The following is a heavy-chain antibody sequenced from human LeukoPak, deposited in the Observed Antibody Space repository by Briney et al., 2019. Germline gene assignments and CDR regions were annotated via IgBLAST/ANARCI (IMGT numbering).Heavy chain of an antibody. Sequence: RGSLRLSCAASGFTFGSYGMHWVRQAPGKGLEWVALIWFDGSHKYYGDSVKGRFTISRDNSKNTLHLQMNSLRAEDTAVYYCASDLRVGHERYEAFNIWGQGTMVIVSS. CDR1: GFTFGSYG. CDR2: IWFDGSHK. D-gene: IGHD3-16*01. V-gene: IGHV3-33*01. J-gene: IGHJ3*02. CDR3: ASDLRVGHERYEAFNI.